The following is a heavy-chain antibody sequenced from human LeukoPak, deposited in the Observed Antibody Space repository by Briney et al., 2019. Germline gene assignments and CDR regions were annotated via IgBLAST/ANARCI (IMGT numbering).Heavy chain of an antibody. CDR3: ARVQGEVLGDDAFDI. Sequence: SETLSLTCTVSGGSISSYYWSWIRQPPGKGLEWIGEIYHSGSTNYNPSLKSRVTISVDKSKNQFSLKLSSVTAADTAVYYCARVQGEVLGDDAFDIWGQGTMVTVSS. CDR2: IYHSGST. J-gene: IGHJ3*02. V-gene: IGHV4-59*12. CDR1: GGSISSYY. D-gene: IGHD1-26*01.